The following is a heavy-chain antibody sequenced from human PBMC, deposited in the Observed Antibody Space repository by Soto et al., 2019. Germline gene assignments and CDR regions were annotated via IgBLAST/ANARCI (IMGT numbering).Heavy chain of an antibody. Sequence: SVKVSCKASGGTFSSYAISWVRQAPGQGLEWMGGIIPIFGTANYAQKFQGRVTITADESTSTAYMELSSLRSEDTAVYYCAVKPAELTAADYIWFDPWGQGTLVTVSS. J-gene: IGHJ5*02. D-gene: IGHD2-2*01. CDR3: AVKPAELTAADYIWFDP. CDR2: IIPIFGTA. CDR1: GGTFSSYA. V-gene: IGHV1-69*13.